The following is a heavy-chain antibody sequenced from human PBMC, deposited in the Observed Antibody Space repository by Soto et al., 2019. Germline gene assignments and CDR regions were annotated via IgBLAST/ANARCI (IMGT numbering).Heavy chain of an antibody. CDR2: IDNSGST. V-gene: IGHV4-4*07. Sequence: SETLSLTCTVSGGSISNYFCNWIRQPAGKGLEWIGRIDNSGSTNYNPSLKSRITMSADTSRNQLSLKLNSVTAADTAVYYGARGGQDFWSGPFDYWGQGALVTVSS. CDR1: GGSISNYF. D-gene: IGHD3-3*01. J-gene: IGHJ4*02. CDR3: ARGGQDFWSGPFDY.